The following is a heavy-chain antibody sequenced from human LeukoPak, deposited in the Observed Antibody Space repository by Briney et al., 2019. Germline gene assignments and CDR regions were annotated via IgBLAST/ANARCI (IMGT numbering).Heavy chain of an antibody. CDR2: INPNSGGT. D-gene: IGHD6-13*01. CDR3: ARAVAAAGTGAEYFQH. V-gene: IGHV1-2*02. CDR1: RYTFTGYY. Sequence: GASVKVSCKASRYTFTGYYIHWVRQAPGQGREWMGWINPNSGGTNYAQKFQGRVTMIRDTSINTAYMELSRLRSDDPAVYYCARAVAAAGTGAEYFQHWGQGTLVTVSS. J-gene: IGHJ1*01.